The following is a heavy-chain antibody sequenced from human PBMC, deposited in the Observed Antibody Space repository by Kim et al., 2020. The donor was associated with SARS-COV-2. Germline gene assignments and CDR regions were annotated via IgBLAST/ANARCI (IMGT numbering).Heavy chain of an antibody. V-gene: IGHV4-59*01. CDR1: GDSISNDY. CDR2: IYSSGST. Sequence: SETLSLTCTVSGDSISNDYWTWIRQPPGKGLVWIGYIYSSGSTNYNPSLKGRLTVSLDTSKSQFSLKLNSLTAADTAIYYCARGWGFFDSWGQGTLVTVSS. D-gene: IGHD7-27*01. J-gene: IGHJ4*02. CDR3: ARGWGFFDS.